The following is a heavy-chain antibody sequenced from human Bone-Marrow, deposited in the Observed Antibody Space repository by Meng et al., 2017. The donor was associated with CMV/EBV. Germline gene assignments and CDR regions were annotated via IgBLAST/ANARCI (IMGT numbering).Heavy chain of an antibody. CDR2: IRYDGSNK. D-gene: IGHD3-16*01. CDR3: ASGGGGSDY. Sequence: GESLKISCAASGFTFSSYGMHWVRQAPGKGLEWVAFIRYDGSNKYYADSVKGRFTISRDNSKNTLYLQMNNLRTEDTAVYYCASGGGGSDYWGQGTLVTVSS. V-gene: IGHV3-30*02. J-gene: IGHJ4*02. CDR1: GFTFSSYG.